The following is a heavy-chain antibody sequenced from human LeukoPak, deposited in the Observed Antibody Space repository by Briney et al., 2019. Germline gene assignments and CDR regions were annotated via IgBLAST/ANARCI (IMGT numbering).Heavy chain of an antibody. V-gene: IGHV4-39*01. CDR2: IYYSGST. Sequence: SETLSLTCTVSGGSISSSSYYWGWIRQPPGKGLEWIGSIYYSGSTYYNPSLKSRVTISVDTSKNQFSLKLSSVAAADTAVYYCATSYYYDSSGYYYFDYWGQGTLVTVSS. D-gene: IGHD3-22*01. CDR1: GGSISSSSYY. CDR3: ATSYYYDSSGYYYFDY. J-gene: IGHJ4*02.